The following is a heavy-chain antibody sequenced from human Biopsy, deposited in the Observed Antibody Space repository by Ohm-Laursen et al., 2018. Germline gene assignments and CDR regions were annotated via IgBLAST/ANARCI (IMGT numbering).Heavy chain of an antibody. J-gene: IGHJ6*02. Sequence: SDTLSLTCAVNGESSSGYFWNWIRQPPGKGLEWIGELNQSGSTKYNPSLKRRATLSADSSNSQFPLRLSSVTAADTAIYYCARGSGYFKLDVWGQGTMVTVSS. D-gene: IGHD5-12*01. CDR1: GESSSGYF. CDR3: ARGSGYFKLDV. V-gene: IGHV4-34*01. CDR2: LNQSGST.